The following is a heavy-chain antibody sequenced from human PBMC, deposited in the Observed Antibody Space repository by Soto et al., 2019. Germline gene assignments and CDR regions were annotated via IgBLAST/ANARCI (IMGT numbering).Heavy chain of an antibody. D-gene: IGHD1-26*01. CDR1: GGSISGYY. J-gene: IGHJ3*02. CDR3: AGADSGNYYHGFQM. Sequence: PSETLSLTCTISGGSISGYYWSWIRQPPGKGLEWIGYIYDSVTTNYNSSLESRLTISVDTSKNLFSLRLSSVTAADTAVYYCAGADSGNYYHGFQMWGQGKMVTVSS. V-gene: IGHV4-59*01. CDR2: IYDSVTT.